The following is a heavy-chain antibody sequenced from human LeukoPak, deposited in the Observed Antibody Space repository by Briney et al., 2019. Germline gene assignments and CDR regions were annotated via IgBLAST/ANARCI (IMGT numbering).Heavy chain of an antibody. V-gene: IGHV3-30-3*01. Sequence: GGSLRLSCAASGFIFSSCAMHWVRQAPGKGLEWVAVMLSDGNNKYYADSVKGRFTISRDNSKNTLYLQMNSLRAEDTAVYYCAKEYYYDSSGYPVDYWGQGTLVTVSS. J-gene: IGHJ4*02. CDR1: GFIFSSCA. CDR2: MLSDGNNK. D-gene: IGHD3-22*01. CDR3: AKEYYYDSSGYPVDY.